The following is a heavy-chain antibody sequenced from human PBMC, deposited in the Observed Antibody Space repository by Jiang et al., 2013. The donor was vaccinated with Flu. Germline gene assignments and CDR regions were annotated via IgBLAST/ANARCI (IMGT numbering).Heavy chain of an antibody. J-gene: IGHJ6*02. CDR3: ARASSSSGGYYYYGMDV. CDR2: IDWDDDK. Sequence: KPTQTLTLTCTFSGFSLSTSGMCVSWIRQPPGKALEWLARIDWDDDKYYSTSLKTRLTISKDTSKNQVVLTMTNMDPVDTATYYCARASSSSGGYYYYGMDVWGQGTTVTVSS. CDR1: GFSLSTSGMC. V-gene: IGHV2-70*11. D-gene: IGHD6-6*01.